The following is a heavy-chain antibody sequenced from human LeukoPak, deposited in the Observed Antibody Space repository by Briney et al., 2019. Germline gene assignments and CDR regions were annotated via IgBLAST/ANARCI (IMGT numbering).Heavy chain of an antibody. V-gene: IGHV4-4*07. Sequence: SETLSLTCTVSGGSISNYYWSWLRQPAGKGLEWIGRMYTSGSTKYNPSLKSRVTISVDKSKNQFSLKVTSVTAADTAVYFCARDHYGSGNYKSYFDYWGRGTQVTVSS. CDR1: GGSISNYY. D-gene: IGHD3-10*01. CDR2: MYTSGST. J-gene: IGHJ4*02. CDR3: ARDHYGSGNYKSYFDY.